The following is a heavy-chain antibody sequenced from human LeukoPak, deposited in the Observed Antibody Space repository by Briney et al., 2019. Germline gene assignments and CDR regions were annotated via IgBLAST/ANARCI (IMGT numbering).Heavy chain of an antibody. Sequence: TPGGSLRLSCSASGLSFSDYDMNWVRQAPGKSLEWVSAISGRSSHVYYGESVKGRFTISRDNAKNSLYLQLDSLGVEDTAVYYCGRAFPPLRTSSAGDLWGQGTLVTVSS. CDR2: ISGRSSHV. D-gene: IGHD3-16*01. CDR3: GRAFPPLRTSSAGDL. CDR1: GLSFSDYD. J-gene: IGHJ1*01. V-gene: IGHV3-21*01.